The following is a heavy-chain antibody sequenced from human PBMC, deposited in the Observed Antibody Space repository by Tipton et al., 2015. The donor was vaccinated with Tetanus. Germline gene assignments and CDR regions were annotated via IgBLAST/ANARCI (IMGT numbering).Heavy chain of an antibody. V-gene: IGHV3-23*01. CDR3: AKVLEWYYYYYNGMDV. CDR2: ISGTGGST. J-gene: IGHJ6*02. Sequence: SLRLSCAASGFTFSKFAMTWVRQAPGKGLEWVSGISGTGGSTYYADSVKGRFTISRDNSKNTLFLQMNSLRADVTAVYYCAKVLEWYYYYYNGMDVWGQGTTVTVSS. D-gene: IGHD3-3*01. CDR1: GFTFSKFA.